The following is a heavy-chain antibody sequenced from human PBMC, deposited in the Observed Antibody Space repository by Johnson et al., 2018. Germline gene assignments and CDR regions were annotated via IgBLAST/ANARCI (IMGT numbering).Heavy chain of an antibody. CDR1: GFTFSSYS. V-gene: IGHV3-21*01. CDR3: ARDRRERHTYYYYYYMDV. CDR2: ISNSGSYI. D-gene: IGHD1-1*01. J-gene: IGHJ6*03. Sequence: IQLVQSGGGLVKRGGSLRLSCAASGFTFSSYSMNWVRQAPGKGLEWVSSISNSGSYISYADSVKGRFTITRDNAKNSLDLQMNSLRAKDTALYYCARDRRERHTYYYYYYMDVWGKGTTVAVSS.